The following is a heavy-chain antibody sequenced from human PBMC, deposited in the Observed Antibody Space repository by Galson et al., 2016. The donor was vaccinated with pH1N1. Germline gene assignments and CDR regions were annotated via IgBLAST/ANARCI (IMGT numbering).Heavy chain of an antibody. D-gene: IGHD3-10*01. CDR1: GYTFSSFY. V-gene: IGHV1-46*01. CDR3: ARDAGSYYGYFDY. J-gene: IGHJ4*02. CDR2: IDPSGVTT. Sequence: SVKVSCKASGYTFSSFYMHWVRQAPGRGHEWMGIIDPSGVTTIYAQKFQGRVTLTRDTSTRTVYMELTSLRSEDTAVYYCARDAGSYYGYFDYWGQGTLVTVSS.